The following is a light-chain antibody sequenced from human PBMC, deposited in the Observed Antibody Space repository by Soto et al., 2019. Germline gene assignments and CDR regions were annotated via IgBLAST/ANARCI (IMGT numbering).Light chain of an antibody. CDR3: CSYADGSIYF. V-gene: IGLV2-14*03. CDR2: YVD. Sequence: QSALPQPASVSGSPGQSITISCTGTSRDVGAYDYVYWYLQYPDKAPQLLIYYVDHRPSGVSSRFSGSKSGNTASLTISGLQAEDEGDYYCCSYADGSIYFFGTGTKLTVL. J-gene: IGLJ1*01. CDR1: SRDVGAYDY.